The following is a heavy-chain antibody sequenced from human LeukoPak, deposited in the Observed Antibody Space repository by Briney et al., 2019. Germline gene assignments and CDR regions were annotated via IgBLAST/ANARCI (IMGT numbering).Heavy chain of an antibody. Sequence: SETLSLTCTVSGGSISSGGYYWSWIRQHPGKGLEWIGYIYYSESTYYNPSLKSRVTISVDTSKNPFSLKRSSVTAADTAVYYCARGSTPADFDYWGQGTGVTVSS. V-gene: IGHV4-31*03. CDR3: ARGSTPADFDY. J-gene: IGHJ4*02. CDR1: GGSISSGGYY. D-gene: IGHD2-2*01. CDR2: IYYSEST.